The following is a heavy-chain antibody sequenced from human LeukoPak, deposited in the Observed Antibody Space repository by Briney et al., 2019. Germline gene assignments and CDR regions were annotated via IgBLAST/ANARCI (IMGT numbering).Heavy chain of an antibody. Sequence: SETLSHTCTVSGGSISSYYWSWIRQPPGKGLEWIGYIYYSGSTNYNPSLKSRVTISVDTSKNQFSLKLSSVTAADTAVYYCARAAWGYSYGPFDYWGQGTLVTVSS. CDR2: IYYSGST. CDR1: GGSISSYY. D-gene: IGHD5-18*01. CDR3: ARAAWGYSYGPFDY. V-gene: IGHV4-59*01. J-gene: IGHJ4*02.